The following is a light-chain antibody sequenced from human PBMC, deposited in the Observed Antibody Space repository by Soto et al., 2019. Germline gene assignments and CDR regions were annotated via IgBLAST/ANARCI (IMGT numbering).Light chain of an antibody. CDR3: SSYTSSSTRV. J-gene: IGLJ1*01. Sequence: QCALTQPSSVYGSPGQWITISCTGTSSDVGAYDYVSWYQQHPDKAPKLMIYEVSNRPSGVSNRFSGSKSVNTATLTISGLQAEDEADYYCSSYTSSSTRVFGTGTKVTVL. V-gene: IGLV2-14*03. CDR1: SSDVGAYDY. CDR2: EVS.